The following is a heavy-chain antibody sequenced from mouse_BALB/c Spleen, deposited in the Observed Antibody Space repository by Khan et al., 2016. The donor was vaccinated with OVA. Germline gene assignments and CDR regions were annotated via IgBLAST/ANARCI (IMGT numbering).Heavy chain of an antibody. Sequence: QVHPQQSEPGLVQPSPSLSITCTASGFSLTYYGVHWVRQSPGKGLEWLGVIRSGGSTDYNAAFISRPNISKDNSKSQAFFNMTSLQVNDTAIYYCARNYEYDEGLAYWGQGTLVTVSA. CDR1: GFSLTYYG. J-gene: IGHJ3*01. D-gene: IGHD2-4*01. CDR2: IRSGGST. CDR3: ARNYEYDEGLAY. V-gene: IGHV2-2*02.